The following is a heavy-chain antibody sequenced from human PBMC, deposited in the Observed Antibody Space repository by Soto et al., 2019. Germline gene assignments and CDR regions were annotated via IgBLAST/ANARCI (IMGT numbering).Heavy chain of an antibody. V-gene: IGHV1-3*01. CDR1: GYTFTSYA. D-gene: IGHD5-12*01. J-gene: IGHJ4*02. CDR3: ARALRGYSGYDYAY. Sequence: QVPLVQSGAEVKKPGASVKVSCKASGYTFTSYAMHWVRQAPGQRLEWMGWINAGNGNTKYSQKFQGRVTITRETSASTGYMGLSSLRSEDTAVYYCARALRGYSGYDYAYWGQGTLVTVSS. CDR2: INAGNGNT.